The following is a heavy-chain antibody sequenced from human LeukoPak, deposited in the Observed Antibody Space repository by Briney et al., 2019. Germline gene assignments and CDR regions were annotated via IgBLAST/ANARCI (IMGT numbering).Heavy chain of an antibody. V-gene: IGHV4-30-2*01. Sequence: SETLSLTCAVSGGSISSGGYSWSWIRQPPGKGLEWIGYIYHTGLTYYNPSLKSRVTISVDRSKNQFSLELTSLTAADTAVYYCAREMLDNHWFDPWGQGTLVTVSS. CDR1: GGSISSGGYS. D-gene: IGHD3-10*02. CDR2: IYHTGLT. J-gene: IGHJ5*02. CDR3: AREMLDNHWFDP.